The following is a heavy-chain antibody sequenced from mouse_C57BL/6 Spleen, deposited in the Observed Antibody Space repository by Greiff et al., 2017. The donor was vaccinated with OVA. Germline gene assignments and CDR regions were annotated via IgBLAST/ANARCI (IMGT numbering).Heavy chain of an antibody. D-gene: IGHD1-1*01. J-gene: IGHJ2*01. Sequence: EVQRVESGGGLVKPGGSLKLSCAASGFTFSDYGMHWVRQAPEKGLEWVAYISSGSSTIYYADTVKGRFTISRDNAKNTLFLQMTSLRSEDTAMYYCAREGASITTVVAHFDYWGQGTTLTVSS. CDR3: AREGASITTVVAHFDY. V-gene: IGHV5-17*01. CDR2: ISSGSSTI. CDR1: GFTFSDYG.